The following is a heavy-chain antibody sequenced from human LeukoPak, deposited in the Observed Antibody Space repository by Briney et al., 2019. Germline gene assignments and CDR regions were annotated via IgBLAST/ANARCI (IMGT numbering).Heavy chain of an antibody. CDR1: GFTFSSYA. CDR3: AKEGLLGYCSSTSCYTGYFQH. J-gene: IGHJ1*01. CDR2: ISGSGGRE. D-gene: IGHD2-2*02. Sequence: GGSLRLSCAASGFTFSSYAMSWVRQAPGKGLEWVSVISGSGGREYYADSVKGRLTISRDNSKNTRNLQMNSLRAEDTAVYYCAKEGLLGYCSSTSCYTGYFQHWGQGTLVTVSS. V-gene: IGHV3-23*01.